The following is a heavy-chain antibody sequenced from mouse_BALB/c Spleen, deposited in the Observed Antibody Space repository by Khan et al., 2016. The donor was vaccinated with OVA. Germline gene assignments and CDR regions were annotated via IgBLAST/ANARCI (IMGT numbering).Heavy chain of an antibody. J-gene: IGHJ3*01. D-gene: IGHD1-1*01. CDR2: ISYAGDYI. Sequence: EVELVESGGDLVKPGGSLKLSCAASGFTFSTFAMSWVRQTPDKRLEWVTTISYAGDYIYHPDRVKGRFTISRDNAKNTLYLQVSSLRSEETAMYYCARHNYGPFAYWGQGTLVTVSA. CDR1: GFTFSTFA. V-gene: IGHV5-6*01. CDR3: ARHNYGPFAY.